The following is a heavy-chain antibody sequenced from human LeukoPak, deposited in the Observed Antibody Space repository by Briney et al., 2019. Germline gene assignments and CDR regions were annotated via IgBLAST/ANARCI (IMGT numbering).Heavy chain of an antibody. V-gene: IGHV4-31*03. D-gene: IGHD6-19*01. CDR1: GGSISSGGYY. Sequence: SETLSLTCTVSGGSISSGGYYWSWIRQHPGKGLEWIGYIYYSGSTYYNPSLKSRVTISVDTSKNQFSLKLSSVTAADTAVYYCARGIAVAGLDYFDYWGQGTLVTVSS. J-gene: IGHJ4*02. CDR3: ARGIAVAGLDYFDY. CDR2: IYYSGST.